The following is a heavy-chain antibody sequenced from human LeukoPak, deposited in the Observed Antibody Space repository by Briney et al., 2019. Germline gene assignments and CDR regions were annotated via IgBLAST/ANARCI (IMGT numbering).Heavy chain of an antibody. D-gene: IGHD1-26*01. J-gene: IGHJ4*02. V-gene: IGHV3-73*01. CDR1: GFTSSRSA. Sequence: GGSLRLSCAASGFTSSRSAMHWVRQASGKGLEWVGRIRSKANSYATAYAASVKGRFTISRDDSKNTAYLQMNSLRAEDTAVYYCAKVGGPTYYFDYWGQGTLVTVSS. CDR3: AKVGGPTYYFDY. CDR2: IRSKANSYAT.